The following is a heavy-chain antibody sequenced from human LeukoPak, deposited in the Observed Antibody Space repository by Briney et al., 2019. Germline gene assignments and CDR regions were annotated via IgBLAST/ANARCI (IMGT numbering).Heavy chain of an antibody. CDR3: AGDRAPYSNGWYPLH. D-gene: IGHD6-19*01. CDR1: GLTFSSYS. Sequence: GGSLRLSCTASGLTFSSYSMNWVRQAPGKGPEWVSYISSSGRTMYYAGSVQGRFTISRDNAKNSLYLQMNSLRAEDTAVYYCAGDRAPYSNGWYPLHWGQGTLVTVSS. V-gene: IGHV3-48*01. CDR2: ISSSGRTM. J-gene: IGHJ4*02.